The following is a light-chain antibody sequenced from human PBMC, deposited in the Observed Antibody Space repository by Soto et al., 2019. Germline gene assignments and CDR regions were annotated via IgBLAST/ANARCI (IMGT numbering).Light chain of an antibody. J-gene: IGKJ2*01. CDR1: QIVTSS. Sequence: EIVLTQSPATLSLSPGTGATLSCRASQIVTSSLAWYQQRPGQAPRLLIYDTFTRATGIPARFSAKGAGTDFTLTISSLESEDSAVYFCQLRSDWPPTYTFGQGTKLE. V-gene: IGKV3-11*01. CDR2: DTF. CDR3: QLRSDWPPTYT.